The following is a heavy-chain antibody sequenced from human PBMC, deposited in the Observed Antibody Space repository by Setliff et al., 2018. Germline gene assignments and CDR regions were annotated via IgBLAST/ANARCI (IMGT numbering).Heavy chain of an antibody. D-gene: IGHD2-21*02. J-gene: IGHJ4*02. V-gene: IGHV3-21*01. CDR1: GFTFSSYS. CDR3: ARDGHCGGDCYS. Sequence: LRLSCAASGFTFSSYSMNWVRQAPGKGLEWVSSISSSSSYIYYADSVKGRFTISRDNAKNSLYLQMNSLRAEDTAVYYCARDGHCGGDCYSWGQGTLVTVSS. CDR2: ISSSSSYI.